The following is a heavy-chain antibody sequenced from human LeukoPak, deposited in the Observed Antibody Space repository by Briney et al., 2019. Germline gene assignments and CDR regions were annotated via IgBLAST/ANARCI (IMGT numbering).Heavy chain of an antibody. V-gene: IGHV4-59*01. CDR2: IYYSGST. D-gene: IGHD3-22*01. CDR3: ARGSQLYDSSGYYVAFDI. J-gene: IGHJ3*02. Sequence: PSETLSLTCTVSGGSISSYYWSWIRQPPGKGLEWIGYIYYSGSTNYNPSLKSRVTISVKTSKNQFSLKLRSVTAADTAVYYCARGSQLYDSSGYYVAFDIWGQGTMVTVSS. CDR1: GGSISSYY.